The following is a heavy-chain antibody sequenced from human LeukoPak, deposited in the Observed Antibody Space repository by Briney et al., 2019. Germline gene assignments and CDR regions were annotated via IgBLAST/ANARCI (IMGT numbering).Heavy chain of an antibody. CDR2: IYPGDSDT. D-gene: IGHD6-13*01. CDR1: GYSFTSYW. V-gene: IGHV5-51*01. CDR3: ARQKYSSSWYVWFDP. Sequence: GESLKISCKGSGYSFTSYWIGWVRQMPGKGLEWMGIIYPGDSDTRYSPSFQGQVTISADKSISTAYLQWSSLKASDTAMYYCARQKYSSSWYVWFDPWGQGTPVTVSS. J-gene: IGHJ5*02.